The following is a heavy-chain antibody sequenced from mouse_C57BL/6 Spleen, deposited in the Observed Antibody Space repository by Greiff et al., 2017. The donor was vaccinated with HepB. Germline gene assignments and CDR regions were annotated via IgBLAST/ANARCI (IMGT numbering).Heavy chain of an antibody. V-gene: IGHV1-22*01. CDR3: ATGDGSRRDWYFDV. CDR1: GYTFTDYN. Sequence: EVKLMESGPELVKPGASVKMSCKASGYTFTDYNMHWVKQSHGKSLEWIGYINPNNGGTSYNQKFKGKATLTVNKSSSTAYMELRSLTSEDSAVYYCATGDGSRRDWYFDVWGTGTTVTVSS. CDR2: INPNNGGT. J-gene: IGHJ1*03. D-gene: IGHD1-1*01.